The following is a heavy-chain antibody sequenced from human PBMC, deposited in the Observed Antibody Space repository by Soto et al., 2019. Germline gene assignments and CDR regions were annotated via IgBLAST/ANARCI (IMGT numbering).Heavy chain of an antibody. D-gene: IGHD3-22*01. Sequence: EVQLVQSGAEVKKPGESLKISCKGSGYSFTSYLIGWVRQMPGKGLEWMGIIYPGDSDTRYSPSFQGQVTISADKSISTAYLQWSGLKASDTAVYYCARGDYYPDFVGVVFDYWGQGTLVTVSS. J-gene: IGHJ4*02. CDR3: ARGDYYPDFVGVVFDY. CDR2: IYPGDSDT. V-gene: IGHV5-51*03. CDR1: GYSFTSYL.